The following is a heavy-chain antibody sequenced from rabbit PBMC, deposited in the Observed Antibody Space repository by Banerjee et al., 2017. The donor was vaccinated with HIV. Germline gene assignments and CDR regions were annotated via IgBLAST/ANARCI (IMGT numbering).Heavy chain of an antibody. J-gene: IGHJ4*01. CDR2: INTSSGNT. CDR1: GFSFSNKYV. D-gene: IGHD6-1*01. V-gene: IGHV1S45*01. Sequence: QEQLEESGGDLVKPEGSLTLTCTASGFSFSNKYVMCWVRQAPGKGLELIACINTSSGNTVYASWAKGRFIISKTSSTTVTLQMTGLTAADTATYFCARSGGYGVYGYTNLWGPGTLVTVS. CDR3: ARSGGYGVYGYTNL.